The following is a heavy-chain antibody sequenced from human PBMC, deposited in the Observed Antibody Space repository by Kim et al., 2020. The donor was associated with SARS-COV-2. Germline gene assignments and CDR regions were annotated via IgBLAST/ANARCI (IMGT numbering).Heavy chain of an antibody. CDR3: AGDRGISDMNDFYSLDV. D-gene: IGHD1-1*01. Sequence: VRGRFTITRDNAKNSLYLQVNSLRAEDTAVYYCAGDRGISDMNDFYSLDVWGQGTTVTVSS. J-gene: IGHJ6*02. V-gene: IGHV3-21*03.